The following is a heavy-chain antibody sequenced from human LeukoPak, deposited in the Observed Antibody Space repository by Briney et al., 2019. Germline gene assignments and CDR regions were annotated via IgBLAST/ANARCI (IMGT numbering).Heavy chain of an antibody. D-gene: IGHD3-10*01. V-gene: IGHV3-48*03. J-gene: IGHJ4*02. Sequence: GGSLRLSCAASGFTFTEYEMNWVGQAPGKGLEWVSYITNSGVTIYYADSVRGRFTISRDNAKSSLYLQMDSMRDEDTAVYYCARGYGSGSYWVGFDYWGQGTLVTVSS. CDR1: GFTFTEYE. CDR2: ITNSGVTI. CDR3: ARGYGSGSYWVGFDY.